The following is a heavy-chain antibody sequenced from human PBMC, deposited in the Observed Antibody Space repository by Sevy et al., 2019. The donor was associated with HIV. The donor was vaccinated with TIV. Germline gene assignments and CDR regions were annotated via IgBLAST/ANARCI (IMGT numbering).Heavy chain of an antibody. Sequence: ASVMVSCKASGYTFTNYGFCWVRQAPGQGLEWMGWISAYNGNTNYAQKFQGRVTMTTDTSTSTAYMELRSLRSDDTALYYCARSTAGLEDFYYGMDVWGQGTTVTVSS. V-gene: IGHV1-18*01. CDR1: GYTFTNYG. J-gene: IGHJ6*02. CDR3: ARSTAGLEDFYYGMDV. D-gene: IGHD3-10*01. CDR2: ISAYNGNT.